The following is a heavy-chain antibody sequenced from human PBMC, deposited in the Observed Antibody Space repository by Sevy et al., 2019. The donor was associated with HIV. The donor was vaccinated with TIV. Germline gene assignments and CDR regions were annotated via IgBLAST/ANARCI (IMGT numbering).Heavy chain of an antibody. Sequence: GGSLRLSCAVSGFNFNIYSMSWVRQAPGKGLEWVANIRPDGSDKYYVDSVKGRFTISRDNAKNSLYLQMNSLRADDTAMYYCARGVGLDCWGQGALVTVSS. D-gene: IGHD1-26*01. CDR3: ARGVGLDC. CDR2: IRPDGSDK. V-gene: IGHV3-7*01. J-gene: IGHJ4*02. CDR1: GFNFNIYS.